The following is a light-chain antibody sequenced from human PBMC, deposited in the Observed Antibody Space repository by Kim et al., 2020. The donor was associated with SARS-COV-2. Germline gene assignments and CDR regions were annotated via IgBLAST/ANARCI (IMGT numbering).Light chain of an antibody. CDR2: GKN. J-gene: IGLJ2*01. Sequence: SSELTQDPAVSVALGQTVRITCQGDSLRSYYASWYQQKPGQAPVLVIYGKNNRPSGIPDRFSGSSSGNTAYLTITGAQAEDEADYYCNSRDSSGNHPVVFGGGTQLTVL. CDR3: NSRDSSGNHPVV. CDR1: SLRSYY. V-gene: IGLV3-19*01.